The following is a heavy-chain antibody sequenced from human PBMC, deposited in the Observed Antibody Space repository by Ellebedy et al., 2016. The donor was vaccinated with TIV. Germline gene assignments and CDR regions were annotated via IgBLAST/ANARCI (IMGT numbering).Heavy chain of an antibody. V-gene: IGHV1-46*01. CDR2: INPSGGST. CDR3: ARDLEYSSGWYDAFDI. D-gene: IGHD6-19*01. CDR1: GYSFTSYY. J-gene: IGHJ3*02. Sequence: GESLKISCKGSGYSFTSYYMHWVRQAPGQGLEWMGIINPSGGSTSYAQKFQGRVTMTRDTSTSTVYMELSSLRSEDTAVYYCARDLEYSSGWYDAFDIWGQGTTVTVSS.